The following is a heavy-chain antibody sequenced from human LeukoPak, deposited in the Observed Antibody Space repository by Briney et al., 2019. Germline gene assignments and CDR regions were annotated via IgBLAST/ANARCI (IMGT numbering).Heavy chain of an antibody. CDR2: INPDGSDR. Sequence: GGSLRLSCEASGFRFSNYWMSWVRQAPGRGLEWVANINPDGSDRRYMDPVNGRFTISRDNARNSLYLQMNYLRVEDTAVYYCASGHFDWLLGGQGALVTVSS. CDR3: ASGHFDWLL. CDR1: GFRFSNYW. V-gene: IGHV3-7*01. J-gene: IGHJ4*02. D-gene: IGHD3-9*01.